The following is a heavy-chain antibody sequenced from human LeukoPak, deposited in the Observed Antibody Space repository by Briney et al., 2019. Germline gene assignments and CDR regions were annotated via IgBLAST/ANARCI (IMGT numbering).Heavy chain of an antibody. Sequence: SETLSLTCAVYGGSFSGYYWSWIRQPPGKGLEWIGEINHSGSTNYNPSLKSRVTISVDTSKNQFSLKLSSMTAADTAVYYCARGPGIAAAGNFDYWGQGTLVTVSS. J-gene: IGHJ4*02. CDR2: INHSGST. CDR3: ARGPGIAAAGNFDY. CDR1: GGSFSGYY. D-gene: IGHD6-13*01. V-gene: IGHV4-34*01.